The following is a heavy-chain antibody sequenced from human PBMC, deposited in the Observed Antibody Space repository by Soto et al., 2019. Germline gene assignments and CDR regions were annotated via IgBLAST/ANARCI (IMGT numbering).Heavy chain of an antibody. CDR2: ISAYNGNT. J-gene: IGHJ4*02. D-gene: IGHD4-17*01. CDR3: ARDVPTGTTVGPAH. Sequence: QVQLVQSGVEVEKPGASVKVSCKASGYTFTSYGVIWVRQAPGQGLEWMGWISAYNGNTNYAQQFKGRVTRTADTSKSTVYMELRSLLSDDTAVYYCARDVPTGTTVGPAHWGQGTLFTFSS. CDR1: GYTFTSYG. V-gene: IGHV1-18*01.